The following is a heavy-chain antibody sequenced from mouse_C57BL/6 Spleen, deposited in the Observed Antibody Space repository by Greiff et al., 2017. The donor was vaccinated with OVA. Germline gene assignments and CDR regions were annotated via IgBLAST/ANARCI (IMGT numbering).Heavy chain of an antibody. Sequence: QVQLQQSGAELVKPGASVKISCKASGYAFSSYWMNWVKQRPGKGLEWIGQIYPGDGDTNYNGKFKGKATLTADKSSSTAYMQRSSLTSEDSAVYFGARSGYDGLYYFDYWGQGTTLTVSS. D-gene: IGHD2-2*01. CDR2: IYPGDGDT. CDR1: GYAFSSYW. V-gene: IGHV1-80*01. J-gene: IGHJ2*01. CDR3: ARSGYDGLYYFDY.